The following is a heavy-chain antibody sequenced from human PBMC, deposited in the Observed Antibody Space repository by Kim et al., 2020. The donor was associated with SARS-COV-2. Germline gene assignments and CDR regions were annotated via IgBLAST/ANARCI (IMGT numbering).Heavy chain of an antibody. CDR1: GYTFNNYA. CDR3: GKGMALIGSFDY. CDR2: INTNTGDP. V-gene: IGHV7-4-1*02. D-gene: IGHD2-8*01. J-gene: IGHJ4*02. Sequence: ASVKVSCKASGYTFNNYAINWVRQAPGQGLEWMGWINTNTGDPTYAQGFTGRFVFSLDNSVSTAYLQISSLKADDSAIYYCGKGMALIGSFDYWGQGTLVTVSS.